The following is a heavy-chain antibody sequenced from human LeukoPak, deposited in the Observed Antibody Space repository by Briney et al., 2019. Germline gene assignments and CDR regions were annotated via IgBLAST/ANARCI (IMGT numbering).Heavy chain of an antibody. Sequence: GGSLRLSCAASGFTFDDYAMHWVRQAPGKGLEWVSGISWNSGSIGYADSVKGRFTISRDNAKNSLYLQMNSLRAEDTALYYCAASLIGVVSASNWFDPWGQGTLVTVSS. D-gene: IGHD2-21*01. CDR3: AASLIGVVSASNWFDP. CDR2: ISWNSGSI. J-gene: IGHJ5*02. V-gene: IGHV3-9*01. CDR1: GFTFDDYA.